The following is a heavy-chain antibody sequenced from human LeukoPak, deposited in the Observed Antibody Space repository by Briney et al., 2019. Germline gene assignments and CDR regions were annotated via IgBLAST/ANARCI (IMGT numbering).Heavy chain of an antibody. CDR3: ATAVADWLSHSHYYFDY. V-gene: IGHV1-24*01. J-gene: IGHJ4*02. Sequence: ASVKVSCKVSGYTLTELSMHWVRQAPGKGLEWMGGFDPEDGETIYAQKFQGRVTMTEDTSTDTAYMELSSLRSEDTAVYYCATAVADWLSHSHYYFDYWGQGTLVTVSS. CDR1: GYTLTELS. D-gene: IGHD3/OR15-3a*01. CDR2: FDPEDGET.